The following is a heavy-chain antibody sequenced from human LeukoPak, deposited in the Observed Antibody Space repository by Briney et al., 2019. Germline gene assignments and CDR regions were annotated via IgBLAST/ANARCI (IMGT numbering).Heavy chain of an antibody. V-gene: IGHV3-20*04. J-gene: IGHJ3*02. CDR1: GFTFDDYG. CDR3: ARRDIVVVPAAIIGAFDI. Sequence: QSGGSLRLSCAASGFTFDDYGMSWVRQAPGKGLEWVSGINWNGGSTGYADSVKGRFTISRDNAKNSLYLQMNSLRAEDTALYYCARRDIVVVPAAIIGAFDIWGQGTMVTVSS. CDR2: INWNGGST. D-gene: IGHD2-2*02.